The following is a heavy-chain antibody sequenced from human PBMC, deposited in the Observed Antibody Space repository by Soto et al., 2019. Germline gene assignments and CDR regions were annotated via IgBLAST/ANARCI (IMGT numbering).Heavy chain of an antibody. Sequence: AGGSLRLSCAASGFTFSSYGMHWVRQAPGKGLEWVAVISYDGSNKYYADSVKGRFTISRDNSKNTLYLQMNSLRAEDTAVYYCAKDSSGWYYFDYWGQGTLVTVS. CDR2: ISYDGSNK. CDR1: GFTFSSYG. J-gene: IGHJ4*02. D-gene: IGHD6-19*01. V-gene: IGHV3-30*18. CDR3: AKDSSGWYYFDY.